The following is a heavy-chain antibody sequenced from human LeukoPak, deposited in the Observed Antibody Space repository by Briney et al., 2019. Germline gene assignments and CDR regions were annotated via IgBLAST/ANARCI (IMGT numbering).Heavy chain of an antibody. CDR1: GGSISSYY. V-gene: IGHV4-59*01. CDR3: ARSEVTYYYDSSGYSNAFDI. D-gene: IGHD3-22*01. J-gene: IGHJ3*02. CDR2: IYYSGST. Sequence: PSETLSLTCTVSGGSISSYYWSWIRQPPGKGLELSGYIYYSGSTNYNPSLKSRVTISVDTSKNQFSLKLSSVTAADTAVYYCARSEVTYYYDSSGYSNAFDIWGQGTMVTVSS.